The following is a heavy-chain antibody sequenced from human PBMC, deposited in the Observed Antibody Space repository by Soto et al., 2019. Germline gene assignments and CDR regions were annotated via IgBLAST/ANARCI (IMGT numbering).Heavy chain of an antibody. D-gene: IGHD3-22*01. Sequence: SETLSLTCAVSGGSISSGGYSWSWTRQPPGKGLEWIGYIYHSGSTYYNPSLKSRVTISVDRSKNQFSLKLSSVTAADTAVYYCARGRLNPDYWGQGTPVTDSS. CDR2: IYHSGST. CDR3: ARGRLNPDY. J-gene: IGHJ4*02. V-gene: IGHV4-30-2*01. CDR1: GGSISSGGYS.